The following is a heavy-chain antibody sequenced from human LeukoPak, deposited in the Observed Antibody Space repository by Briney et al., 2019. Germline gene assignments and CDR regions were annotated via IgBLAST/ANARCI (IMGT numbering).Heavy chain of an antibody. CDR1: GYTFTSYY. D-gene: IGHD6-19*01. V-gene: IGHV1-46*01. CDR2: INPSGGST. Sequence: ASVKVSCKASGYTFTSYYMHWVRQAPGQGLEWMGIINPSGGSTSYAQKFQGRVTMTRDTSTSAVYMELSSLRSEDTAVYYCAREGSGWYFDYWGQGTLVTVSS. CDR3: AREGSGWYFDY. J-gene: IGHJ4*02.